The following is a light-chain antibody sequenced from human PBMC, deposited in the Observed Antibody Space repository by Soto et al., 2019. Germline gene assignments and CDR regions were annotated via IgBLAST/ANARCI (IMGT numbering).Light chain of an antibody. J-gene: IGKJ1*01. CDR2: GAS. Sequence: ENMLTQSPGTLSMSPGEGATLSCRASQSVSTNFFAWYQQKPGQAPRLLIYGASTRATGIPDRFSGSGSGTDFTLTISRLEPEDFAVYYCQQYGRTSWTFGQGTKV. CDR3: QQYGRTSWT. V-gene: IGKV3-20*01. CDR1: QSVSTNF.